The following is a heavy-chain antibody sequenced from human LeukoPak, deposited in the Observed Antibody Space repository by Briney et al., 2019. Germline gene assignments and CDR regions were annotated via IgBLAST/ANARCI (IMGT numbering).Heavy chain of an antibody. CDR3: ARDSGSGYYDY. V-gene: IGHV1-3*01. J-gene: IGHJ4*02. CDR1: GYTFTSYA. Sequence: ASVKVSCKASGYTFTSYAMHWVRQAPGQRLEWMGWIKAGNGDTKYSQKFQDRVTITRDTSASTTYMELSSLGYEDTAVYSCARDSGSGYYDYWGQGTLVTVSS. CDR2: IKAGNGDT. D-gene: IGHD3-22*01.